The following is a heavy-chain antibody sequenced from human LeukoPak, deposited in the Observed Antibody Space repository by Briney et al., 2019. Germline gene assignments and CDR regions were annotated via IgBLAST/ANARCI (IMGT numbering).Heavy chain of an antibody. J-gene: IGHJ4*02. CDR1: GGSISSYY. V-gene: IGHV4-34*01. CDR3: ARGLVLRYFDWLLTVTANTGPFDY. CDR2: INHSGST. Sequence: SETLSLTCTVSGGSISSYYWSWIRQPPGKGLEWIGEINHSGSTNYNPSLKSRVTISVDTSKNQFSLKLSSVTAADTAVYYCARGLVLRYFDWLLTVTANTGPFDYWGQGTLVTVSS. D-gene: IGHD3-9*01.